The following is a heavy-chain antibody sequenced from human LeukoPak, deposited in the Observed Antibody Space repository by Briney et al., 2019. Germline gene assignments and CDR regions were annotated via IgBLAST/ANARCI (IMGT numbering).Heavy chain of an antibody. CDR1: GFTFSNSG. CDR2: IWYDGSNQ. CDR3: ARGSYSASWSRDWFDP. D-gene: IGHD6-13*01. V-gene: IGHV3-33*01. Sequence: GRTLRLSCAASGFTFSNSGMHWVRQAPGKGLEWVAVIWYDGSNQDYADSVKGRFTISRDNSKNTVFLQMNRLRAEDTAVYYCARGSYSASWSRDWFDPLGQGTLVTVSS. J-gene: IGHJ5*02.